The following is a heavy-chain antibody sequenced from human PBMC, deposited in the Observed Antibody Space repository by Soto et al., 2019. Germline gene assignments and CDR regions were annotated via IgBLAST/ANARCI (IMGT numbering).Heavy chain of an antibody. D-gene: IGHD3-22*01. CDR2: IYYTGST. Sequence: QVQLQESGTGLVKPSETLSLTCTVSGGSVSSNTYYWICIRQPPGKGLEWIGYIYYTGSTDYNPSLKSRVSISIDTSKKQFSLNLNSVTAAATAVYFCARQYYDSPRGQRWFDYWGQGTLVTVSS. J-gene: IGHJ5*01. CDR3: ARQYYDSPRGQRWFDY. V-gene: IGHV4-61*01. CDR1: GGSVSSNTYY.